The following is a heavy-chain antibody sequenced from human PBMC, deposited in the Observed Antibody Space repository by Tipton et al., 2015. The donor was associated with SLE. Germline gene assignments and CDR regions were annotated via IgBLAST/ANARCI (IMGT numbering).Heavy chain of an antibody. V-gene: IGHV4-59*01. CDR1: GGSISSYY. Sequence: TLSLTCTVSGGSISSYYWSWIRQPPGKGLEWIGVIYYSRSTNCNPSLKSRVNISVDTSNSQFSVKLSSVTAADTAVYYGARGSGEWDWFDPWCQGTLVTVP. CDR2: IYYSRST. D-gene: IGHD3-10*01. CDR3: ARGSGEWDWFDP. J-gene: IGHJ5*01.